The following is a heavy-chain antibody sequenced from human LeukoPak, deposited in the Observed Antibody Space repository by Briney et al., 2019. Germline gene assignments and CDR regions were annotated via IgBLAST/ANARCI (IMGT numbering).Heavy chain of an antibody. CDR3: ARESYSTLGFDY. CDR1: GFTFSRNW. D-gene: IGHD4-11*01. Sequence: GGSLRLSCAASGFTFSRNWMHWVRQAPGKGLVWVSRINSDGNFTRNADSVKGRFTISRDNAKNTLYLQMNSLRAEDTAVYYCARESYSTLGFDYWGQGTLVTVSS. CDR2: INSDGNFT. V-gene: IGHV3-74*01. J-gene: IGHJ4*02.